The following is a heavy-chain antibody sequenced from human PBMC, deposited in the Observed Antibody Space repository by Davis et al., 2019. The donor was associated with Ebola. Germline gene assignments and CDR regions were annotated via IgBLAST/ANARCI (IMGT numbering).Heavy chain of an antibody. CDR3: AKDQYVSGIAAAGLLYYYYGMDV. Sequence: PGGSLRLSCAASGFTFSSYAMSWVRQAPGKGLEWVSAISGSGGSTYYADSVKGRFTISRDNSKNTLYLQMNSRRAEDTAVYYCAKDQYVSGIAAAGLLYYYYGMDVWGQGTTVTVSS. CDR1: GFTFSSYA. CDR2: ISGSGGST. J-gene: IGHJ6*02. V-gene: IGHV3-23*01. D-gene: IGHD6-13*01.